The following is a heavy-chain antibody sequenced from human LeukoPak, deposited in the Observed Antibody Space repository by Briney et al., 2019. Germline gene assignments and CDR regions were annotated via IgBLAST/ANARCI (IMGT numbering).Heavy chain of an antibody. CDR3: AKDAVRVAVALN. V-gene: IGHV3-23*01. CDR2: VSGSGGST. CDR1: GFTFSSYG. J-gene: IGHJ4*02. Sequence: GGSLRLSCVASGFTFSSYGMTWVRQAPGKGLEWVSAVSGSGGSTYNADSVKGRFTISRDNSKNTLYLQMNSLRADDTAVYYCAKDAVRVAVALNWGQGTLVTVSS. D-gene: IGHD6-19*01.